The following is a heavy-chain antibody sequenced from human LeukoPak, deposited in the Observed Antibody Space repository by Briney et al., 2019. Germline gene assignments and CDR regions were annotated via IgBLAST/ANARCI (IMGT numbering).Heavy chain of an antibody. D-gene: IGHD4-17*01. CDR3: AREGPFEGNKTTVTNEVWYFDL. J-gene: IGHJ2*01. Sequence: ASVKVSCKASGYTFTSYGISCVRQAPGQGLEWMGWISAYNGNTNYAQKLQGRVTMTTDTSTSTAYMELRSLRSDDTAVYYCAREGPFEGNKTTVTNEVWYFDLWGRGTLVTVSS. V-gene: IGHV1-18*01. CDR1: GYTFTSYG. CDR2: ISAYNGNT.